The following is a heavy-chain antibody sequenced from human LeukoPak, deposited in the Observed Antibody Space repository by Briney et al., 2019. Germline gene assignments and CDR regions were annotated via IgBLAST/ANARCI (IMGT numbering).Heavy chain of an antibody. CDR3: TRTGQWRKNAMTDYYYYYGMDV. J-gene: IGHJ6*02. Sequence: QPGGSLRLSCTASGFTFGDYAMSWVRQAPGKGLEWVGFIRSKAHGGTTEYAASVKGRFTISRDDSKSIAYLQMNSLKTEDTAVYYCTRTGQWRKNAMTDYYYYYGMDVWGQGTTVTVSS. CDR1: GFTFGDYA. V-gene: IGHV3-49*04. CDR2: IRSKAHGGTT. D-gene: IGHD6-19*01.